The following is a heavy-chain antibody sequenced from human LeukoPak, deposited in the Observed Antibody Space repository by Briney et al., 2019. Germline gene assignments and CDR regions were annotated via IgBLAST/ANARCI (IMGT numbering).Heavy chain of an antibody. CDR1: GYTLTGYY. V-gene: IGHV1-69*13. D-gene: IGHD1-26*01. J-gene: IGHJ4*02. CDR2: IIPIFGTA. Sequence: SVKVSCKASGYTLTGYYMHWVRQAPGQGLEWMGGIIPIFGTANYAQKFQGRVTITADESTSTAYMELSSLRFEDTAVYYCAREGVGATKRGAFDYWGQGTLVTVSS. CDR3: AREGVGATKRGAFDY.